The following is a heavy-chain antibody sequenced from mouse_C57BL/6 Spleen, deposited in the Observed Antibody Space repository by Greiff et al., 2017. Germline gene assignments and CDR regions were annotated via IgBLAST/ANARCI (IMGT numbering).Heavy chain of an antibody. CDR2: IHPNSGST. CDR3: AREYDYDSYYYAMDY. V-gene: IGHV1-64*01. D-gene: IGHD2-12*01. CDR1: GYTFTSYG. Sequence: QVQLQQSGAELVKPGASVKLSCKASGYTFTSYGMNWVKQRPGQGLEWIGKIHPNSGSTNYNEKFKSKATLTVDKSSSTAYMQLRSLTSEDSAVYYCAREYDYDSYYYAMDYWGQGTSVTVSS. J-gene: IGHJ4*01.